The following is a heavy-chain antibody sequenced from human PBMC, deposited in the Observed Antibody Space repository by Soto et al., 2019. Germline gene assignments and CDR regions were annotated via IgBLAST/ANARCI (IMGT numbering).Heavy chain of an antibody. CDR1: GFTFSDHY. Sequence: PGGSLRLSCAASGFTFSDHYMDWVRQAPGKGLEWVGRTRNKANSYTTEYAASVKGRFTISRDDSKNSLYLQMNSLKTEDTAVYYCAREHQAIPDDAFDIWGQGPIVTLSS. CDR3: AREHQAIPDDAFDI. D-gene: IGHD2-2*02. CDR2: TRNKANSYTT. V-gene: IGHV3-72*01. J-gene: IGHJ3*02.